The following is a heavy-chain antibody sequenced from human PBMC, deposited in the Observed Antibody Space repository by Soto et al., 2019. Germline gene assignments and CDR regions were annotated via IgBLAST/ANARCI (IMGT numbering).Heavy chain of an antibody. Sequence: SETLSLTCPVSGGSISSSSYYWGWIHQPPGKGLEWIGSIYYSGSTYYNPSLKSRVTISVDTSKNQFSLKLSSVTAADTAVYYCASFPYSSGWYESRWFDPWGQGTLVTVSS. CDR3: ASFPYSSGWYESRWFDP. CDR2: IYYSGST. J-gene: IGHJ5*02. D-gene: IGHD6-19*01. V-gene: IGHV4-39*01. CDR1: GGSISSSSYY.